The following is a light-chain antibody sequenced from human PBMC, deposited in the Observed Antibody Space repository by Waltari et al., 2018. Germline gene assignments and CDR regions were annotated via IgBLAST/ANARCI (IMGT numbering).Light chain of an antibody. J-gene: IGKJ3*01. V-gene: IGKV1-39*01. Sequence: DIQMTQSPSFLSASVGDRVTITCRASQRISSYVNWYQMKPGRAPELLIYAASSLQSGVPSRFSGSGSGTEFTLTISSLQPDDFATYYCQQTYSLFTFGPGTKVDFK. CDR1: QRISSY. CDR2: AAS. CDR3: QQTYSLFT.